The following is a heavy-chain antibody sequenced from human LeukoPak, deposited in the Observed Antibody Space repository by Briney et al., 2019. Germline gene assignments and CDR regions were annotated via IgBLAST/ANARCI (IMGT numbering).Heavy chain of an antibody. D-gene: IGHD3-16*01. CDR1: GYSISSGYY. V-gene: IGHV4-38-2*02. Sequence: SETLSLTCNVSGYSISSGYYWGWIRQPPGKGLEWIGSIYHSGITYYNPSLKSRVTISVDTSKNQFSLKLSSVTAADTAVYYCAGGDYTDAFDIWGQGTMVTVSS. J-gene: IGHJ3*02. CDR3: AGGDYTDAFDI. CDR2: IYHSGIT.